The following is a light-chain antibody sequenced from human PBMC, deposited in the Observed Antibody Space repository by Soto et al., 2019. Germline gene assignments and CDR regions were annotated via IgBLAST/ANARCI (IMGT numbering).Light chain of an antibody. CDR2: DVS. CDR3: CSYAGSYTRP. J-gene: IGLJ2*01. CDR1: SSDVGGYNY. Sequence: QSALTQPRSVSGSPGQSVTISCTGTSSDVGGYNYVSWYQQHPGKAPKLMIYDVSKRPSGVPDRFSGSKSGNTASLTISGLQAEEEADYYCCSYAGSYTRPFGGGTKLTVL. V-gene: IGLV2-11*01.